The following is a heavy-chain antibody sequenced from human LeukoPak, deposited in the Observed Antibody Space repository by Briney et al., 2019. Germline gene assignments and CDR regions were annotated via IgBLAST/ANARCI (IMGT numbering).Heavy chain of an antibody. Sequence: TSSETLSLTCTVSGGSISSSSYYWGWIRQPPGKGLEWIGSIYYSGSTYYNPSLKSRVTISVDTSKNQFSLKLSSVTAADTAVYYCADDYGDYGGAFDIWGQGAMVTVSS. CDR3: ADDYGDYGGAFDI. CDR2: IYYSGST. J-gene: IGHJ3*02. V-gene: IGHV4-39*01. CDR1: GGSISSSSYY. D-gene: IGHD4-17*01.